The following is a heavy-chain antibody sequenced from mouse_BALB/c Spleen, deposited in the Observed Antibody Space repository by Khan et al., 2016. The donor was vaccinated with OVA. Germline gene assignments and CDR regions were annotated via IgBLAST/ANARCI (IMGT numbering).Heavy chain of an antibody. J-gene: IGHJ3*01. CDR3: ARHGYGGLAY. CDR2: IFPNNGGT. V-gene: IGHV1-18*01. Sequence: VRLQQSGPELVKPGASVKIPCKASGYPFTDYNMAWVKQSHGRGLEWIGDIFPNNGGTVYNQKFTGNATLTVDKSSSTAVMELRSLTSEDTAVEDGARHGYGGLAYWGEGTLVTVSA. CDR1: GYPFTDYN. D-gene: IGHD2-10*02.